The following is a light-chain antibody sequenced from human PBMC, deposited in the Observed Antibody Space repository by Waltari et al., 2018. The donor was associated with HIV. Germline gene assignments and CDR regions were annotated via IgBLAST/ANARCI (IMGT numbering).Light chain of an antibody. J-gene: IGLJ3*02. CDR2: LEGNGDC. V-gene: IGLV4-60*03. CDR3: ETWDYNIRV. CDR1: SAHSTFI. Sequence: QPVLTQSSSASASLNSSVNLTCTLSSAHSTFIIAWHQQQLGQAPRYLLKLEGNGDCNKGRGVTDRVSGYSSGTDRYLTMSNVQSEDEADYDGETWDYNIRVYGGVSKLSVL.